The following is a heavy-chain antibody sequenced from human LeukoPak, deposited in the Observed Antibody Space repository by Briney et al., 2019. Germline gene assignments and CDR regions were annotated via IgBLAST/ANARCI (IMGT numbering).Heavy chain of an antibody. CDR2: IYHSGST. Sequence: SETLSLTCAVSGGSISSSNWWSWARQPPGKGLEWIGEIYHSGSTNYNPSLKSRVTISVDTSKNQFSLKLSSVTAADTAVYYCARERDSYRRRKRHYYYYYYMDVWGKGTTVTISS. D-gene: IGHD5-18*01. CDR3: ARERDSYRRRKRHYYYYYYMDV. J-gene: IGHJ6*03. CDR1: GGSISSSNW. V-gene: IGHV4-4*02.